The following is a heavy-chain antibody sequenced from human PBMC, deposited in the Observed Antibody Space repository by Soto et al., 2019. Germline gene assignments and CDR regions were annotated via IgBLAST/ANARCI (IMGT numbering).Heavy chain of an antibody. Sequence: PSETLSLTCAVSGDSIISIYHWAWIRQSPGRGLEWIASIYHTGTTYYTPSLESRVTISVDTSKNQFSLRLSSVTAADSAVYYCARQRDYYDSSGLGWFDPWGQGTLVTVSS. J-gene: IGHJ5*02. CDR1: GDSIISIYH. CDR3: ARQRDYYDSSGLGWFDP. V-gene: IGHV4-38-2*01. CDR2: IYHTGTT. D-gene: IGHD3-22*01.